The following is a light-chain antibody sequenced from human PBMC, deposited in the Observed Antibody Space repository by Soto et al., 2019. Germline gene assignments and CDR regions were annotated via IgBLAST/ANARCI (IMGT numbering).Light chain of an antibody. CDR1: QTISSW. CDR3: QHSRSYSEA. J-gene: IGKJ1*01. V-gene: IGKV1-5*03. Sequence: DIQMTQSPSTLSGSVGDRVTITCRASQTISSWLAWYQQKPGKAPKLLIYKASTLKSGVPSRFSGSGSGTEFTLTLSSLQPDDFATYYCQHSRSYSEAFGQGTKVELK. CDR2: KAS.